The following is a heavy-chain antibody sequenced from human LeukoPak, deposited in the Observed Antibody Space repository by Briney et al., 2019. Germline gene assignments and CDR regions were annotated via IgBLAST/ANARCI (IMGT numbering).Heavy chain of an antibody. Sequence: SETLSPTCTVSGGSISSYYWSWIRQPPGKGLEWIGYIYYSGSTNYNPSLKSRVTISVDTSKNQFSLKLSSVTAADTAVYYCARSRFGSPMDYWGQGTLVTVSS. J-gene: IGHJ4*02. CDR3: ARSRFGSPMDY. CDR1: GGSISSYY. D-gene: IGHD3-10*01. CDR2: IYYSGST. V-gene: IGHV4-59*01.